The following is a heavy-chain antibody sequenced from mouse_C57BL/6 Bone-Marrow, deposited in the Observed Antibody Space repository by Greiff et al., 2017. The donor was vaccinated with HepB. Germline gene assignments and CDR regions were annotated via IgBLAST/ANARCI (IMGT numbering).Heavy chain of an antibody. CDR3: ARNLGPYDYDTWFAY. J-gene: IGHJ3*01. D-gene: IGHD2-4*01. CDR1: GFSLTSYA. V-gene: IGHV2-9-1*01. CDR2: IWTGGGT. Sequence: QVQLQQSGPGLVAPSQSLSITCTVSGFSLTSYAISWVRQPPGKGLEWLGVIWTGGGTNYNSALKSRLSISKDNSKSQVFLKMNSLQTDDTARYYCARNLGPYDYDTWFAYWGQGTLVTVSA.